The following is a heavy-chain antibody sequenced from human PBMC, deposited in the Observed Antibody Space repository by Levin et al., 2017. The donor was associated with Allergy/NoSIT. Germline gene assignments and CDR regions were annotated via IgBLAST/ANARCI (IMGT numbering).Heavy chain of an antibody. Sequence: SGPTLVKPTQTLTLTCTFSGFSLSTNGVGVGWIRQPPGKALDWLALIFWNDDKRYSSSLNSRLTITKDTSKNQVVLTLTNMDPVDTATYYCARKHTTNWFFDVWGRGTLVTVSS. V-gene: IGHV2-5*01. J-gene: IGHJ2*01. CDR2: IFWNDDK. CDR1: GFSLSTNGVG. D-gene: IGHD1-1*01. CDR3: ARKHTTNWFFDV.